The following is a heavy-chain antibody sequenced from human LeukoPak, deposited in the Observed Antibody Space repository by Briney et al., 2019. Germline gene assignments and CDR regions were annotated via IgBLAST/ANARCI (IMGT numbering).Heavy chain of an antibody. J-gene: IGHJ1*01. CDR3: AKAGVYDSSGYYYAQYFQH. CDR1: GFTFDTDA. V-gene: IGHV3-30*04. D-gene: IGHD3-22*01. Sequence: PGGSLRLSCAASGFTFDTDALHWVRQAPGKGLEWVAVISYDGSYHNYVASVKGRFTISRDNSKNTVYLQMNSLRAEDTAIYYCAKAGVYDSSGYYYAQYFQHWGQGTLVTVSS. CDR2: ISYDGSYH.